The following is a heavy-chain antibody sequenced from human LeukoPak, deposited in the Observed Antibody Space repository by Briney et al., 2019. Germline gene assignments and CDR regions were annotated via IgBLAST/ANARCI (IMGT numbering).Heavy chain of an antibody. CDR2: MSRSGDII. CDR1: GFTFSDYN. J-gene: IGHJ1*01. V-gene: IGHV3-21*05. D-gene: IGHD2-21*02. Sequence: GGSLRLSCAASGFTFSDYNMNWVRQVPGKGLESVSYMSRSGDIIYYADSVKGRFTISRDNAKNSLYLQMNSLRAEDTAVYYCARAVVTAIHGYFQHWGQGTLVTVSS. CDR3: ARAVVTAIHGYFQH.